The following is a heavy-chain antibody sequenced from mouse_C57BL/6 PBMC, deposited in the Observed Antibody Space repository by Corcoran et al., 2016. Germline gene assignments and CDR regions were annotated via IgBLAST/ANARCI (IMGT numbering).Heavy chain of an antibody. J-gene: IGHJ3*01. Sequence: DVQLQESGPGLVKPSQSLSLTCSVTGYSITSGYYWNWIRQFPGNILEWMGYISYDGSNNYNPSLKNRISITRDTSKNQFFLKLNSVTTEDTATYYCAREGFAYWGQGTLVTVSA. V-gene: IGHV3-6*01. CDR3: AREGFAY. CDR2: ISYDGSN. CDR1: GYSITSGYY.